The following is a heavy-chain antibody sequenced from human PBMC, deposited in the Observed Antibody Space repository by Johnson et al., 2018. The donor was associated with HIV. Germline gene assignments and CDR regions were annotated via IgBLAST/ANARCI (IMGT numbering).Heavy chain of an antibody. CDR1: GFTFSSYC. CDR2: ISYDGSNK. J-gene: IGHJ3*02. CDR3: AKDKSNAFDI. Sequence: QVQLVESGGGVVQPGRSLRLSCAASGFTFSSYCMHWVRQAPGKGLEWVALISYDGSNKYYADSVKGRFTISRDNSKNTLYLQMNSLRAEDTAVYYCAKDKSNAFDIWGQGTMVTVSS. V-gene: IGHV3-30*04.